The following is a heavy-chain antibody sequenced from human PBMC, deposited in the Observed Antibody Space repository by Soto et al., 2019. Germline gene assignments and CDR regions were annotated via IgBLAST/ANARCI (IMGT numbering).Heavy chain of an antibody. CDR2: IIPIFGTA. V-gene: IGHV1-69*06. D-gene: IGHD2-2*01. CDR3: ARGGYCSSTSCYGGYYYGMDV. CDR1: GGTFSSYA. Sequence: QVQLVQSGAEVKKPGSSVKVSCTASGGTFSSYAISWVRQAPGQGLEWMGGIIPIFGTANYAQKFQGRVTITADKSTSTAYMELSSLRSEDTAVYYCARGGYCSSTSCYGGYYYGMDVWGQGTTVTVSS. J-gene: IGHJ6*02.